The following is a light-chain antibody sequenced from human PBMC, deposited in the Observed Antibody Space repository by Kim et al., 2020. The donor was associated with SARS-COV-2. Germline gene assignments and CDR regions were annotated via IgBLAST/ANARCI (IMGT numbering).Light chain of an antibody. CDR1: DLNIGAGYD. CDR2: GNS. Sequence: VTISCPGSDLNIGAGYDVHWFQQFPGTAPKLVILGNSNRPSGVPDRFSGSKSGTSASLAITGLQPEDEADYYCQSYDIGLSGALFGGGTKVTVL. V-gene: IGLV1-40*01. J-gene: IGLJ3*02. CDR3: QSYDIGLSGAL.